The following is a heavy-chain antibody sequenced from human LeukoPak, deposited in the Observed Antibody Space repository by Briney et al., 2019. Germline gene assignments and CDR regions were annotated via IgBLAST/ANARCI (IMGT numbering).Heavy chain of an antibody. CDR3: AREPLILGASHRPKYYFDY. CDR1: GGSISSSSYY. V-gene: IGHV4-39*07. CDR2: IYHSGST. J-gene: IGHJ4*02. D-gene: IGHD3-16*01. Sequence: PSETLSLTCTVSGGSISSSSYYWGWIRQPPGKGLEWIGSIYHSGSTYYNPSLKSRVTISVDTSKNQFSLKLSSVTAADTAVYYCAREPLILGASHRPKYYFDYWGQGTLVTVSS.